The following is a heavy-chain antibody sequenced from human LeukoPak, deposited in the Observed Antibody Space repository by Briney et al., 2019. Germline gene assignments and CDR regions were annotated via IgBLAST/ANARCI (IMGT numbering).Heavy chain of an antibody. CDR3: AKPSGDYDYFDY. D-gene: IGHD3-22*01. V-gene: IGHV3-23*01. CDR2: ISGSGGKT. Sequence: GGSLRLSCAASGFAFSTYAMTWVRQTPGKGPEWVSGISGSGGKTYYADSVKGRFTISRDNSKNTMFPQMNNLRVEDTATYYCAKPSGDYDYFDYWGQGALVTVSS. J-gene: IGHJ4*02. CDR1: GFAFSTYA.